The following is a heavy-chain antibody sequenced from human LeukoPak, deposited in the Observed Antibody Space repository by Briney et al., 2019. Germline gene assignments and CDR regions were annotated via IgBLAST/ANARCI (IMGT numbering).Heavy chain of an antibody. CDR2: IHFSGNT. D-gene: IGHD3-9*01. CDR3: ARVDTEYYDILTGYYTGFFDY. Sequence: SETLSPTCTVSGGFISNYYWSWIRQPPGKGLEWIGYIHFSGNTNHNPSLKSRVTISVDTSKNQFSLKLSSVTAADTAVYYCARVDTEYYDILTGYYTGFFDYWGQGTLVTVSS. CDR1: GGFISNYY. V-gene: IGHV4-59*08. J-gene: IGHJ4*02.